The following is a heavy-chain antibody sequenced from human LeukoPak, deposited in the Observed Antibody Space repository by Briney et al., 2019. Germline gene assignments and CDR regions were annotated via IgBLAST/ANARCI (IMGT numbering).Heavy chain of an antibody. D-gene: IGHD6-13*01. CDR1: GFTFSRHD. Sequence: PGRSLRLSCVASGFTFSRHDMNWVRQAPGKGLEWVAVISYDGSNKYYADSVKGRFTISRDNSKNTLYLQMNSLRTEDTAVYYCAKGVSSSWSNDAFDIWGQETMVTVSS. J-gene: IGHJ3*02. CDR2: ISYDGSNK. V-gene: IGHV3-30*18. CDR3: AKGVSSSWSNDAFDI.